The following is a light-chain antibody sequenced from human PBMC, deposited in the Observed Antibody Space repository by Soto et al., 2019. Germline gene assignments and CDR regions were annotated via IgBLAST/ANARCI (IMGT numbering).Light chain of an antibody. V-gene: IGKV3-20*01. Sequence: EIVLTQSPGTLSLSPGERATLSLRARQSGSNSYLGWYQQKPGQAPRLLISGASSRATGIPDRFSGSGSGTDFTLTISRLEPEDFAVYYCQQYGSSPPLTFGGGTKVEIK. CDR1: QSGSNSY. CDR3: QQYGSSPPLT. J-gene: IGKJ4*01. CDR2: GAS.